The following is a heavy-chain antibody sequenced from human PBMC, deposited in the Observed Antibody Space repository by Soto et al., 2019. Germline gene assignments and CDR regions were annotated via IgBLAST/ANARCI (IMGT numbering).Heavy chain of an antibody. V-gene: IGHV4-61*01. CDR3: ASSPGSLVGELPSGMDV. Sequence: PSETLSLTCTVSGGSVSSGSYYWSWIRQPPGKGLEWIGYIYYSGSTNYNPSLKSRVTISVDTSKNQFSLKLSSVTAADTAVYYCASSPGSLVGELPSGMDVWGQGTTVTVSS. CDR2: IYYSGST. D-gene: IGHD3-10*01. J-gene: IGHJ6*02. CDR1: GGSVSSGSYY.